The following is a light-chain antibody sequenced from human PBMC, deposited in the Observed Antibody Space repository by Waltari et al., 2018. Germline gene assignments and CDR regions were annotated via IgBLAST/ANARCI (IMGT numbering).Light chain of an antibody. CDR1: QSVSSSY. Sequence: EIVLTQSPGTLSLSPGERATLSCRASQSVSSSYFAWYQQKPGQAPRILIYGASSRATGIPDRFSGSGSGTDFTLTISRLEPEDFAVYYRQQYGSSPWTFGQGTKVEIK. V-gene: IGKV3-20*01. CDR2: GAS. J-gene: IGKJ1*01. CDR3: QQYGSSPWT.